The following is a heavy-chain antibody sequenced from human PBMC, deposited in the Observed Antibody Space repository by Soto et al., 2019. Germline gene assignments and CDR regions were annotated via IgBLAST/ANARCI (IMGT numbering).Heavy chain of an antibody. V-gene: IGHV3-21*01. CDR1: GFTFSSYS. J-gene: IGHJ4*02. Sequence: EVQLVESGGGLVKPGGSLRLSCAASGFTFSSYSMNWVRQAPGKGLEWVSSISSSSSYIYYADSVKGRFTISRDNAKNSLYLQMNSLRAEDTAVYYCARDHPSRRAGGPHFDYWGQGTLVTVSS. CDR2: ISSSSSYI. CDR3: ARDHPSRRAGGPHFDY.